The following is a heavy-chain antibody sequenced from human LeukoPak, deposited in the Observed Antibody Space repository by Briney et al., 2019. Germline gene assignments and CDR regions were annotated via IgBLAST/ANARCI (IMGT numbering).Heavy chain of an antibody. V-gene: IGHV3-30*02. J-gene: IGHJ4*02. CDR3: AKVLSAMDTTFDY. Sequence: GGSLRLSCAASGFTLSSYGMYWVRRAPGKGLEWVAFIRYDGNNKYYADSVKGRFTISRDNSRNTMYLQMNSLRPENTAVYYCAKVLSAMDTTFDYWGQGTLVTVSS. D-gene: IGHD5-18*01. CDR2: IRYDGNNK. CDR1: GFTLSSYG.